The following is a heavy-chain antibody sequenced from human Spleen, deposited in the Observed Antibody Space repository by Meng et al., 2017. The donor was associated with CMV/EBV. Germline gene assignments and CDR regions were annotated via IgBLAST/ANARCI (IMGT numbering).Heavy chain of an antibody. CDR3: AKTRHRYSGTRCFDS. CDR2: ISGRDETT. D-gene: IGHD1-26*01. CDR1: GFTFSIYA. J-gene: IGHJ4*02. V-gene: IGHV3-23*01. Sequence: SGFTFSIYAMTWVRQAPGRVLEWVSIISGRDETTYYTDSVKGRFTISRDNSKNILYLQMNSLRAEDTAVYYCAKTRHRYSGTRCFDSWGQGTLVTVSS.